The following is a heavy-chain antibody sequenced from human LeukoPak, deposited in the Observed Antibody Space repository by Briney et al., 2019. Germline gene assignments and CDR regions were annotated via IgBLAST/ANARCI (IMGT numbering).Heavy chain of an antibody. CDR3: AKAFDDYFFDY. CDR1: GFTFNTYA. D-gene: IGHD2-21*02. CDR2: IGGSGSST. V-gene: IGHV3-23*01. J-gene: IGHJ4*02. Sequence: GGSLRLSCAASGFTFNTYAMSWVRQAPGKGLEWVSGIGGSGSSTYYAGSVKGRFTISRDNSKNTLYLQMNSLRAEDTAAYYFAKAFDDYFFDYWGQGTLVTVSS.